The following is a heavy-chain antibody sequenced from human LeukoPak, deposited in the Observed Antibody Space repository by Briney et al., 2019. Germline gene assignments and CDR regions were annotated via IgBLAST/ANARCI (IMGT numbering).Heavy chain of an antibody. CDR1: GFTFSDYY. Sequence: GGSLRLSWAASGFTFSDYYMSWIRQAPGKGLEWVSYISSSDSTIYYADSVKGRFTISRDNAKNSLYLQMNSLRAEDTAVYYCASSIAASDAFDIWGQGTMVTVSS. V-gene: IGHV3-11*01. CDR3: ASSIAASDAFDI. D-gene: IGHD6-13*01. J-gene: IGHJ3*02. CDR2: ISSSDSTI.